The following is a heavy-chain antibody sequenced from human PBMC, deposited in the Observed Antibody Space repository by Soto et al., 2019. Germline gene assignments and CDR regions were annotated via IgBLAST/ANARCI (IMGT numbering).Heavy chain of an antibody. V-gene: IGHV3-30-3*01. CDR3: ARDRSWATMILSRVQHGMDV. Sequence: GGSLRLSCAASGFTFSSYAMHWVRQAPGKGLEWVAVISYDGSNKYYADSVKGRFTISRDNSKNTLYLQMNSLRAEDTAVYYCARDRSWATMILSRVQHGMDVWGQGTTVTVSS. D-gene: IGHD3-22*01. CDR1: GFTFSSYA. J-gene: IGHJ6*02. CDR2: ISYDGSNK.